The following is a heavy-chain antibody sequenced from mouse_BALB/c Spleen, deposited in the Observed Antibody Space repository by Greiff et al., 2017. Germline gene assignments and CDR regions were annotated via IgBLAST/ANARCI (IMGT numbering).Heavy chain of an antibody. CDR3: AKDDAMDY. V-gene: IGHV5-6-5*01. CDR1: GFTFSSYA. Sequence: EVKLVESGGGLVKPGGSLKLSCAASGFTFSSYAMSWVRQTPEKRLEWVASISSGGSTYYPDSVKCRFTISRDNARNILYLQMSSLRSEDTAMYFCAKDDAMDYWGQGTSVTVSS. J-gene: IGHJ4*01. CDR2: ISSGGST.